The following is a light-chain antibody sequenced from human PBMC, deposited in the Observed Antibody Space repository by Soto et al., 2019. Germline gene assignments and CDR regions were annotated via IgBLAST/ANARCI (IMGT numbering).Light chain of an antibody. V-gene: IGLV2-14*01. Sequence: SVLAQPASVSGSPGQSITISCTGTSSDIGSYDYVSWYQQHPGKAPNLIIYEVTDRPSGVSNRFSGSKSGNTASLTISGLQAEDEAAHYCSSSTSNTTRLFGSGTKVTV. J-gene: IGLJ1*01. CDR1: SSDIGSYDY. CDR2: EVT. CDR3: SSSTSNTTRL.